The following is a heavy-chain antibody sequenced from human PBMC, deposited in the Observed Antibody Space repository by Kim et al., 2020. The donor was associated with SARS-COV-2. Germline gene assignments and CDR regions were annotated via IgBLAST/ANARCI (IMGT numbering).Heavy chain of an antibody. CDR3: AKSWGMVRGVISSLDY. CDR2: IWYDGSNK. D-gene: IGHD3-10*01. CDR1: GFTFSSYG. V-gene: IGHV3-33*06. Sequence: GGSPRLSCAASGFTFSSYGMHWVRQAPGKGLEWVAVIWYDGSNKYYADSVKGRFTISRDNSKNTLYLQMNSLRAEDTAVYYCAKSWGMVRGVISSLDYWGQGTLVTVSS. J-gene: IGHJ4*02.